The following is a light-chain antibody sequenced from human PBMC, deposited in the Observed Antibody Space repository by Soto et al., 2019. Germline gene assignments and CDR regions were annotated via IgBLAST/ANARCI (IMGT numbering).Light chain of an antibody. V-gene: IGLV2-14*03. CDR2: DVD. CDR3: DSTTINLTHI. CDR1: SS. Sequence: QSALTQPASVSGSPGQSITISCTGMSSVSWYQQHPGKAPNLLIYDVDNRPSGVSDRFSGSKSGNTASLTISGLQAEDEAYYYGDSTTINLTHIFCGGTKVTVL. J-gene: IGLJ2*01.